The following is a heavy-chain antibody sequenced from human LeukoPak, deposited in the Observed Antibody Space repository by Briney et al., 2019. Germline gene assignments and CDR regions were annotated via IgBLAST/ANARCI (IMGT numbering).Heavy chain of an antibody. CDR1: GYTFTGYY. V-gene: IGHV1-2*04. CDR3: AGAHYGSGSHDGMDV. CDR2: INPNSGGT. D-gene: IGHD3-10*01. J-gene: IGHJ6*02. Sequence: ASVKVSCKASGYTFTGYYMHWVRQAPGQGLEWMGWINPNSGGTNYAQKFQGWVTMTRDTSISTAYMELSRLRSDDTAVYYCAGAHYGSGSHDGMDVWGQGTTVTVSS.